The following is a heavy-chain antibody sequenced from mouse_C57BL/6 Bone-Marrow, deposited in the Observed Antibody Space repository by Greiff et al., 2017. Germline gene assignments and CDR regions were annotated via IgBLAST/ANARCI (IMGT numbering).Heavy chain of an antibody. V-gene: IGHV14-4*01. Sequence: VQLKESGAELVRPGASVKLSCTASGFNIKDDYMHWVKQRPEQGLEWIGWIDPENGDTEYASKFQGKATITADTSSNTAYLQLSSLTSEDTAVYYCTTVGYYGPWLWGQGTTLTVSS. D-gene: IGHD1-1*01. CDR1: GFNIKDDY. CDR3: TTVGYYGPWL. J-gene: IGHJ2*01. CDR2: IDPENGDT.